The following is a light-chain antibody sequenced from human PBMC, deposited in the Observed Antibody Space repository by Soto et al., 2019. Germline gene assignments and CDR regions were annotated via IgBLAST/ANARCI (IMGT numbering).Light chain of an antibody. J-gene: IGKJ1*01. CDR3: QHYNTWLWT. CDR2: GAS. Sequence: EVVMTQSPATLSVSPGERATISCRASQSVNANLAWYQQKPGQAPRLLIHGASNRATGIPARFSGSGFVTEFILAVTSRQYEDYAVYYCQHYNTWLWTYGQGTKVEI. V-gene: IGKV3-15*01. CDR1: QSVNAN.